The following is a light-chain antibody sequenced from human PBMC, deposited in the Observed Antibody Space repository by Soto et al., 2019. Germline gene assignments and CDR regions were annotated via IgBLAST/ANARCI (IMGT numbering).Light chain of an antibody. V-gene: IGKV3-20*01. CDR2: GAS. J-gene: IGKJ1*01. CDR1: QTITRSY. CDR3: QQYGSSPRT. Sequence: EFVLTQSPGTLSLSPWERATLSCRASQTITRSYLAWYQQKPGQAPRLLIYGASSRATGIPDRFSGSGSGTDFTLTISRLEPEDFAVYYCQQYGSSPRTFGQGTKVEIK.